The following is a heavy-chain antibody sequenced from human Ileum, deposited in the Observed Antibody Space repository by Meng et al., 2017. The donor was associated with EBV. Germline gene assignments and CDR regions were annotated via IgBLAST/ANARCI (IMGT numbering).Heavy chain of an antibody. Sequence: LLLQESGPGLVKPSETLSLTCTVSGASISSTPYYWGWIRQPPGKGLEWIGNIFNSGSTSYSPSLKSRVTISVDTSKNQFSLKLSSVTAADTAVYYCARDYSSSWYSGGFFKYWGQGTLVTVSS. V-gene: IGHV4-39*07. J-gene: IGHJ1*01. CDR2: IFNSGST. CDR1: GASISSTPYY. CDR3: ARDYSSSWYSGGFFKY. D-gene: IGHD6-13*01.